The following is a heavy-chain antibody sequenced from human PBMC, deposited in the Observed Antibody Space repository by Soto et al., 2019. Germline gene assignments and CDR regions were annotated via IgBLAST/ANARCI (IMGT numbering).Heavy chain of an antibody. V-gene: IGHV1-18*01. D-gene: IGHD2-8*01. CDR2: ISGYNGDT. J-gene: IGHJ6*02. CDR1: GYTFTRYG. CDR3: AKNGQPPYYYYGLDV. Sequence: GHLVQSEAEVKKSGASVKVSCKASGYTFTRYGISWERQAPGQGLEWMGWISGYNGDTNYAREFQGRVSMTIDTSTTTAYMELRSLTSDDTAVYYCAKNGQPPYYYYGLDVWGQGTKVTVSS.